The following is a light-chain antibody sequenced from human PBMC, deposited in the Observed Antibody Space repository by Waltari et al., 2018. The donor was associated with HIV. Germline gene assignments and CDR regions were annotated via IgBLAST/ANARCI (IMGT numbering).Light chain of an antibody. CDR2: NTI. J-gene: IGLJ2*01. CDR1: NSNIGTHE. V-gene: IGLV1-40*01. Sequence: QSVLTQPPSVSGAPGQRVTLSCTGGNSNIGTHEVHWYQQFPGTPPQLLIYNTIHPPSGVHHRFSRSKSGTSASRAITGLQADDEADYYCQSSDNTLSGSVFGGGTRLTVL. CDR3: QSSDNTLSGSV.